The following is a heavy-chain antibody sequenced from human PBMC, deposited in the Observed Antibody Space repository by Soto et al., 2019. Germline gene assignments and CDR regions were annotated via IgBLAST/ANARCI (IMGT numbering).Heavy chain of an antibody. CDR1: GYTFTSYG. CDR3: ARDRKQQLVPSYYYYGRDV. Sequence: QVQLVQSGAEVKKPGASVKVSCKASGYTFTSYGISWVRQAPGQGLEWMGWISAYNGNTNYSQKLQGRVTMTTDTATSTAYMELRSLRSDDTAVNYCARDRKQQLVPSYYYYGRDVWGQGTTVTVSS. V-gene: IGHV1-18*01. J-gene: IGHJ6*02. CDR2: ISAYNGNT. D-gene: IGHD6-13*01.